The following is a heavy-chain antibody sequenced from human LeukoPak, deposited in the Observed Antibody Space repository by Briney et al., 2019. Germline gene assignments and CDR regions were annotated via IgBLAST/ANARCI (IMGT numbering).Heavy chain of an antibody. J-gene: IGHJ4*02. D-gene: IGHD3-22*01. CDR2: ISAYNGNT. Sequence: GASVKVSCKASGYTFTSYGISWVRQAPGQGLEWMGWISAYNGNTNYAQKLQGRVTMTTDTSTSTAYMELRSLRSDDTAVYYRARDSYYYDSSGWTYTPYFDYWGQGTLVTVSS. CDR1: GYTFTSYG. CDR3: ARDSYYYDSSGWTYTPYFDY. V-gene: IGHV1-18*01.